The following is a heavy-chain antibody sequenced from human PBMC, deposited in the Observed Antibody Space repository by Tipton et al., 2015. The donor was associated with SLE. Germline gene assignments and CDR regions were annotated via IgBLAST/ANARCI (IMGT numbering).Heavy chain of an antibody. Sequence: SLRLSCAASGIIFSSYSMNWVRQAPGKGLEWVSSISSSSSSYIYYADSVKGRFTISRDNAKNSLYLQMNSLRAEDTAVYYCARMVQGVHNWFDPWGQGTLVTVSS. CDR3: ARMVQGVHNWFDP. CDR1: GIIFSSYS. CDR2: ISSSSSSYI. J-gene: IGHJ5*02. D-gene: IGHD3-10*01. V-gene: IGHV3-21*03.